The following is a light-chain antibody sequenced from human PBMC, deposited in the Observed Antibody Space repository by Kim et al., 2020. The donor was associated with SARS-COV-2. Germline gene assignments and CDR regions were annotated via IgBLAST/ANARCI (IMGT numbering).Light chain of an antibody. CDR1: SSDVGGYNY. Sequence: PGQSVTISCTGTSSDVGGYNYVSWYQHHPGKAPKLIIYDVIKRPSGVPERFSGSKSGNTASLSISGLQAEDEADYYCCSYAGSPFVFGTGTKVTVL. V-gene: IGLV2-11*01. J-gene: IGLJ1*01. CDR2: DVI. CDR3: CSYAGSPFV.